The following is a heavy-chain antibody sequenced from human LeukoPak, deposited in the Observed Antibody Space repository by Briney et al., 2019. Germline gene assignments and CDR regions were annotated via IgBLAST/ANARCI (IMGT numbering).Heavy chain of an antibody. CDR2: ISYDGSNK. CDR3: ARNLYYYDSSGYYYY. D-gene: IGHD3-22*01. V-gene: IGHV3-30-3*01. CDR1: GFTFSSYA. Sequence: GGSLRLSCAASGFTFSSYAMHWVRQAPGKGLEWVAVISYDGSNKYYADSVKGRFTISRDNSKNTLYLQMNSLRAEDTAVYYCARNLYYYDSSGYYYYWGQGTLVTVSS. J-gene: IGHJ4*02.